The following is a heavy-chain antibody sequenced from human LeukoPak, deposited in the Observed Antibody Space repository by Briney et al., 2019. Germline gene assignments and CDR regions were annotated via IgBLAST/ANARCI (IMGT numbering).Heavy chain of an antibody. D-gene: IGHD6-13*01. V-gene: IGHV4-30-4*01. CDR3: ARGGHGLAAAGIPFDY. CDR1: GDSISSGDYL. CDR2: IHYSGNN. J-gene: IGHJ4*02. Sequence: SETLSLTCTVSGDSISSGDYLWNWIRQPPGKGLEWIGYIHYSGNNYYNPSLKSRVTLSVDTSKNQFSLKLSSVTAADTAVYYCARGGHGLAAAGIPFDYWGQGTLVTVSS.